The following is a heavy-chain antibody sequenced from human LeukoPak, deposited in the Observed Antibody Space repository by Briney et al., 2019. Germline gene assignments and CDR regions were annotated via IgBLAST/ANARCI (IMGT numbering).Heavy chain of an antibody. CDR3: ARIDLVYGSGTYYSSYFEF. Sequence: ASVKVSCKASGYTFTSYGISWVRQAPGQGLEWMGWISAYNGNTNYAQKFQGRVTMTTETSTSTAYMELRSLRSDDAAVYYCARIDLVYGSGTYYSSYFEFWGQGILVTVSS. CDR1: GYTFTSYG. D-gene: IGHD3-10*01. V-gene: IGHV1-18*01. CDR2: ISAYNGNT. J-gene: IGHJ4*02.